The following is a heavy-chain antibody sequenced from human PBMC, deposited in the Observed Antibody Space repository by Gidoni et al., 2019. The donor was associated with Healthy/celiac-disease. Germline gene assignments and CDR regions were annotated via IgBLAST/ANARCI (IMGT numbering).Heavy chain of an antibody. D-gene: IGHD2-2*01. CDR2: ISSSSSTI. J-gene: IGHJ6*02. V-gene: IGHV3-48*01. CDR1: GFTFSSYS. Sequence: EVQLVESGGGLVQPGGSLRLSCAASGFTFSSYSMNWVRQAPGKGLEWVSYISSSSSTIYYADSVKGRFTISRDNAKNSLYLQMNSLRAEDTAVYYCARDKIGVVPAANYYYGMDVWGQGTTVTVSS. CDR3: ARDKIGVVPAANYYYGMDV.